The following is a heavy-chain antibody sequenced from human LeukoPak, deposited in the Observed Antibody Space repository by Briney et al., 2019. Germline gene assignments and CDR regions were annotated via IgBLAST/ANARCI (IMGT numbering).Heavy chain of an antibody. D-gene: IGHD3-3*01. Sequence: GGSLRLSCAASGFTFSSYAMSWVRQAPGKGLEWVSAISGSGGSTYYADSVKGRFTISRDNSKNTLYLQMNSLRAEDTAVYYCAKESIGDFWSGPDISEGFDYWGQGTLVTVSS. J-gene: IGHJ4*02. CDR1: GFTFSSYA. CDR3: AKESIGDFWSGPDISEGFDY. CDR2: ISGSGGST. V-gene: IGHV3-23*01.